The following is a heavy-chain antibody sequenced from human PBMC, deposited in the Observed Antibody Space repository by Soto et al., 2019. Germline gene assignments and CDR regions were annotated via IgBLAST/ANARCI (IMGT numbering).Heavy chain of an antibody. Sequence: GGSLRLSCTASGFTFSSHAMTWVRQAKGKGLEWVSGLSDSGNSIYYADSVKGRFTISRDNSMNTLYLQMKTLRAADTAVYYCAREGGSGSPDWYFNVWGRGTLVTVSS. CDR2: LSDSGNSI. D-gene: IGHD1-26*01. CDR1: GFTFSSHA. V-gene: IGHV3-23*01. CDR3: AREGGSGSPDWYFNV. J-gene: IGHJ2*01.